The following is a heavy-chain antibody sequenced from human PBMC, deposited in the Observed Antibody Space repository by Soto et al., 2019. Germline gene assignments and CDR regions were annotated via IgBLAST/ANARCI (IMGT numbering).Heavy chain of an antibody. Sequence: ASVKVSCKASGYTFTGYYMHWVRQAPGQGLEWMGWINPNSGGTNYAQKFQGWVTMTRDTSISTAYMELSSLRSEDTAVYYCARDHPAQLSPGSYYYYYGMDVWGQGTTVTVSS. CDR3: ARDHPAQLSPGSYYYYYGMDV. CDR1: GYTFTGYY. D-gene: IGHD2-2*01. V-gene: IGHV1-2*04. J-gene: IGHJ6*02. CDR2: INPNSGGT.